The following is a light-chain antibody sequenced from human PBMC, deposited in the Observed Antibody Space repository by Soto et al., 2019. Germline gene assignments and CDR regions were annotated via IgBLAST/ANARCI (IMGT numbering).Light chain of an antibody. J-gene: IGKJ1*01. CDR1: QTVNTY. CDR3: QQYNSYSRP. Sequence: EIQMTQSPSSLSASIGDRVTITCRASQTVNTYLHWYQQKPGKAPKLLIYDASTLESGVPSRFSGSGSGTEFTLTISSLQPDDFATYYCQQYNSYSRPFGQGTKVE. V-gene: IGKV1-5*01. CDR2: DAS.